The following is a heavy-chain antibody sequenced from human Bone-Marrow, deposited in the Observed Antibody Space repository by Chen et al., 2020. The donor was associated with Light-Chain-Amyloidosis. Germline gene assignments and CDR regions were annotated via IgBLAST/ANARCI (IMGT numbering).Heavy chain of an antibody. Sequence: QVQLQESGPRLVKPSETLSLTCVVSGYSISTTNWWSWVRQPPGKGLEWIGEIYHSGSTNYNPSLKSRVTISVDKSKNQFSLRLTSVTAADTAVYYCARDAGYGGKMNYWGQGTLVTVSS. CDR2: IYHSGST. CDR3: ARDAGYGGKMNY. J-gene: IGHJ4*02. D-gene: IGHD4-17*01. V-gene: IGHV4-4*02. CDR1: GYSISTTNW.